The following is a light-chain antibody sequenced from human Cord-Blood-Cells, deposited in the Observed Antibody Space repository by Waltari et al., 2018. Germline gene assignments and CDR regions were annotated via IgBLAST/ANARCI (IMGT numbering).Light chain of an antibody. CDR1: QSISSY. CDR3: QQSYSTQFT. Sequence: DIQMTQSPSSLSPSVGERVTVPCRASQSISSYLNWYQQKPVKAPKLLIYAASSLQSGVPSRFSGSGSGTDFTLTISSLQLEDFATYYCQQSYSTQFTFGPGTKVDIK. V-gene: IGKV1-39*01. J-gene: IGKJ3*01. CDR2: AAS.